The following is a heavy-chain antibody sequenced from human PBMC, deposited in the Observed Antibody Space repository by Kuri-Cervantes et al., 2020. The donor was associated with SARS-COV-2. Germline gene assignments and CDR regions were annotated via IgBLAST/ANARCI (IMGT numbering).Heavy chain of an antibody. CDR1: GGSISSYY. D-gene: IGHD6-19*01. J-gene: IGHJ5*02. CDR3: ARGIAVALHRFDP. Sequence: PETLSLTCTVSGGSISSYYWSWIRQPPGKGLEWIGYIYYSGSTNYNPSLKRRVTISVDTSKNQFSLKLSSVTAADTAVYYCARGIAVALHRFDPWGQGTLVTVSS. CDR2: IYYSGST. V-gene: IGHV4-59*01.